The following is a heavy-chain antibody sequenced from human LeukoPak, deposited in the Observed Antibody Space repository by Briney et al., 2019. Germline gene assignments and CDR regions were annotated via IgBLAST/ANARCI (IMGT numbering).Heavy chain of an antibody. CDR3: AKEEWLLAVYFDY. D-gene: IGHD3-3*01. CDR1: GFTFSNYA. Sequence: GGSLRLSCAVSGFTFSNYAMSWVRQAPGKGLEWVSTISGSGGSTYYADSVKGQFTISRDNSKNTLYLQMNSLRAEHTAVYYCAKEEWLLAVYFDYWGQETLVTVSS. J-gene: IGHJ4*02. V-gene: IGHV3-23*01. CDR2: ISGSGGST.